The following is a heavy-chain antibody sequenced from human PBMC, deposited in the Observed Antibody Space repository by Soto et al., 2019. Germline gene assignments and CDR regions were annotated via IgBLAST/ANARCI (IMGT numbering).Heavy chain of an antibody. CDR3: ARSHYGGWAAWFDP. CDR1: GESLSGYY. V-gene: IGHV4-34*01. CDR2: INPGRNT. J-gene: IGHJ5*02. D-gene: IGHD3-10*01. Sequence: QVQLQQWGAGLLKPSETLSLTCGVHGESLSGYYWTWIRQPPGRGLEWIGEINPGRNTNYNPSLKSRVTISTDTSENNFSVNLTSVTAADTAIYYCARSHYGGWAAWFDPWGQGTLVTISP.